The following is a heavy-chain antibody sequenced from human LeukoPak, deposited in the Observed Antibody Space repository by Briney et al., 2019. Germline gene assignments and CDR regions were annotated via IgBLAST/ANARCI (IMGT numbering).Heavy chain of an antibody. D-gene: IGHD3-10*01. CDR3: ATHGSGSEKET. J-gene: IGHJ4*02. Sequence: PGGSLRLSCAASGFTFSSYAMSWVRQAPGKGLEWVLAISGSGGSTYYADSVKGRFTISRDNSKNTLYLQMNSLRAEDTAVYYCATHGSGSEKETWGQGTLVTVSS. CDR2: ISGSGGST. V-gene: IGHV3-23*01. CDR1: GFTFSSYA.